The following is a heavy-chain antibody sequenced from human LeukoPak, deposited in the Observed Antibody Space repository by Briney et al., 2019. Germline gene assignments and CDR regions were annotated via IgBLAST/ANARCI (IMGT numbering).Heavy chain of an antibody. Sequence: GGSLRLSCAASGFTFSSYDMHWVRQATGKGLEWVSAIGTAGDTYYPGSVKGRFTISRENAKNSLYLQMNSLRAGDTAVYYCARGARYSSAWYWGAFDIWGQGTMVTVSS. D-gene: IGHD6-19*01. J-gene: IGHJ3*02. CDR2: IGTAGDT. V-gene: IGHV3-13*01. CDR1: GFTFSSYD. CDR3: ARGARYSSAWYWGAFDI.